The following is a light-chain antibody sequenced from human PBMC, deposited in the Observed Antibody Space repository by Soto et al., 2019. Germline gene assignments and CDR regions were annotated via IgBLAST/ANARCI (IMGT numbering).Light chain of an antibody. Sequence: VLTQSPGTLSLSPGEGATLSCRASQSVDSYLVWYQQKPGQAPRLLIYDASNRATGIPARFSGSGSGTDFTLTISSLEPEDFAVYYCQQRSNWPTFGQGTRLEIK. V-gene: IGKV3-11*01. CDR2: DAS. CDR3: QQRSNWPT. CDR1: QSVDSY. J-gene: IGKJ5*01.